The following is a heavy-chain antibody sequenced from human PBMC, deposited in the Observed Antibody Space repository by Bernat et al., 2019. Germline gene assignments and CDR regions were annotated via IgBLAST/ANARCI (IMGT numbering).Heavy chain of an antibody. CDR2: ISGSGNTI. Sequence: EVQLVESGGGLVQPGGSLRLSCAASGFTFSSYEMNWVRQAPGKGLEWVSYISGSGNTIFYADSVKGRFTISRDNAKSSVYLLMNNLRAEDTAIYYCARDWGLARSGYFGYWGQGTLVTVSS. CDR1: GFTFSSYE. V-gene: IGHV3-48*03. J-gene: IGHJ4*02. D-gene: IGHD3-22*01. CDR3: ARDWGLARSGYFGY.